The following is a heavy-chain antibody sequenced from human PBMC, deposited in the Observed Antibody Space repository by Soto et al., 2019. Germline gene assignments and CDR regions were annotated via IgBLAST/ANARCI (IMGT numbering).Heavy chain of an antibody. J-gene: IGHJ6*02. CDR1: DDSITSSSYF. V-gene: IGHV4-39*01. Sequence: QLQLQESGPGLVKPSETLSLTCTVSDDSITSSSYFLGWIRQPPGKGLGCLGSFYDRRSTYYNPPLKSRGPISVDTSKNQFSLQSNSVTAADTAMYYCAKHPSASSSAYYGMDLWGQGTTVTVSS. D-gene: IGHD2-15*01. CDR2: FYDRRST. CDR3: AKHPSASSSAYYGMDL.